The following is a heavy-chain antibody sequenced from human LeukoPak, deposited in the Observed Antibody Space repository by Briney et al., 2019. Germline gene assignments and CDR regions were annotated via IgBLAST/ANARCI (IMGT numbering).Heavy chain of an antibody. J-gene: IGHJ4*02. D-gene: IGHD3-10*01. CDR2: ISGSGGST. CDR1: GFTFSSYA. V-gene: IGHV3-23*01. Sequence: PGGSLRLSCAASGFTFSSYAMSWVRQAPGKGLEWVSAISGSGGSTYYADSVKGRFTISRDNSKNTLYLHMISLRAEDTAVYYCGGETGYSSGSPSIDYWGQGTLVTVSS. CDR3: GGETGYSSGSPSIDY.